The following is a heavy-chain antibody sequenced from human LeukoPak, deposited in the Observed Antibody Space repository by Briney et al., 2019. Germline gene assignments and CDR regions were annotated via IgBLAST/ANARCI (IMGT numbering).Heavy chain of an antibody. CDR2: INPKSGGT. V-gene: IGHV1-2*02. CDR3: ARGARLTYYYDSSGFYCFDD. D-gene: IGHD3-22*01. Sequence: GASVKVSCKASGYTFNDFYIHWVRQAPGQGLEWMGWINPKSGGTSSAQTFQGRVTLTRDRPITTVFMELSRLTSADTAVYYCARGARLTYYYDSSGFYCFDDWGQGTLVTDSS. J-gene: IGHJ4*02. CDR1: GYTFNDFY.